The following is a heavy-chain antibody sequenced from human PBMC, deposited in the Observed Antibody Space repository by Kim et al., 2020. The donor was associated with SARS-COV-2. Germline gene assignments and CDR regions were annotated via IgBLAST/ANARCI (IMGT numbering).Heavy chain of an antibody. V-gene: IGHV3-33*01. CDR2: IWYDGSNK. CDR1: GFTFSSYG. CDR3: AREKVLRYFDWLLPPPYYYGMDV. J-gene: IGHJ6*02. D-gene: IGHD3-9*01. Sequence: GGSLRLSCAASGFTFSSYGMHWVRQAPGKGLEWVAVIWYDGSNKYYADSVKGRFTISRDNSKNTLYLQMNSLRAEDTAVYYCAREKVLRYFDWLLPPPYYYGMDVWGQGTTVTVSS.